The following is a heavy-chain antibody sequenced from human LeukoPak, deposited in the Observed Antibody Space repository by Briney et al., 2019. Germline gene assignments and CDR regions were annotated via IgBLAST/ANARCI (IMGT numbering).Heavy chain of an antibody. J-gene: IGHJ4*02. V-gene: IGHV3-33*01. CDR1: GFTFSSYG. D-gene: IGHD6-13*01. CDR2: IWYDGSNK. Sequence: PGGSLRLSCAASGFTFSSYGMHWVRQAPGKGLEWVAVIWYDGSNKYYADSVKGRFTISRDNSKNTLYLQMNSLRAEDTAVYYCARDKGIAAAGILDYWGQGTLVTVSS. CDR3: ARDKGIAAAGILDY.